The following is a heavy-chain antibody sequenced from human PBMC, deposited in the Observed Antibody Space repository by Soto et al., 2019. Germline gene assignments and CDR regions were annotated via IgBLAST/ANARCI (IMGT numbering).Heavy chain of an antibody. CDR2: INSDGSST. D-gene: IGHD6-19*01. J-gene: IGHJ4*02. CDR1: GLTFSSYW. V-gene: IGHV3-74*01. Sequence: EVQLVESGGGLVQPGGSLRLSCAASGLTFSSYWLHWVRQAPGKGLVWLSRINSDGSSTNYADSVKGRFTISRDNAKSTLYLQLNSVRAEDTAVYYCARKGAVAGFGYGGQGTRVTVSS. CDR3: ARKGAVAGFGY.